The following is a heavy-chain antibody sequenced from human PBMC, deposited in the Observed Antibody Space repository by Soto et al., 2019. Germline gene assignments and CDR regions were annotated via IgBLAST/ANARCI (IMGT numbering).Heavy chain of an antibody. V-gene: IGHV3-23*01. CDR2: ISGSGGST. J-gene: IGHJ4*02. CDR1: GFTFSSYA. Sequence: GGSLRLSCPASGFTFSSYAMSWVRQAPGKGLEWVAAISGSGGSTYYADSVKGRFTISRDNSKNTLYLQMSGLRVDDMVLYYCGKDRLAGNFGYLGQGTQVTGPS. CDR3: GKDRLAGNFGY.